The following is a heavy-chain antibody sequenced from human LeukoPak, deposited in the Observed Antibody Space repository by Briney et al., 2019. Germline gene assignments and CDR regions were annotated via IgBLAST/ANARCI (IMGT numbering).Heavy chain of an antibody. CDR1: GGSISSSSYY. CDR3: ARGRGDYVWGSYRASYFDY. J-gene: IGHJ4*02. D-gene: IGHD3-16*02. V-gene: IGHV4-39*07. Sequence: PSETLSLTCTVSGGSISSSSYYWGWIRQPPGKGLEWIGEINHSGSTNYNPSLKSRVTISVDTSKNQFSLKLSSVTAADTAVYYCARGRGDYVWGSYRASYFDYWGQGTLVTVSS. CDR2: INHSGST.